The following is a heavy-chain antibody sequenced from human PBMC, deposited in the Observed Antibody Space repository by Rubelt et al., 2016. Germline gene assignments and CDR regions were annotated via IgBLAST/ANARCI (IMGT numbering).Heavy chain of an antibody. V-gene: IGHV4-31*03. Sequence: QVQLQESGPGLVKPSQTLSLTCTVSGGSISSGGYYWSWIRQHPGKGLEWIGYIYYSGSTNYKPSLKSRVTISVDTSKNQFSLKLSSVTAADTAVYYCARGGTEIFLVDYWGQGTLVTVSS. CDR1: GGSISSGGYY. CDR3: ARGGTEIFLVDY. J-gene: IGHJ4*02. CDR2: IYYSGST. D-gene: IGHD3-9*01.